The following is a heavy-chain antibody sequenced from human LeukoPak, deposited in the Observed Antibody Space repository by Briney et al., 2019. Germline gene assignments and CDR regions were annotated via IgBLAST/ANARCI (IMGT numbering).Heavy chain of an antibody. J-gene: IGHJ4*02. CDR3: AKSSKYSSSWYFDY. Sequence: GGSLRLSCAASGFTFSSYGMHWVRQAPGKGLEWVSTISGSGGTTYYADSVKGRFTISRDNSKNTLYLQVNSLRAEDTAVYYCAKSSKYSSSWYFDYWGQGTLVTVSS. CDR1: GFTFSSYG. D-gene: IGHD6-13*01. V-gene: IGHV3-23*01. CDR2: ISGSGGTT.